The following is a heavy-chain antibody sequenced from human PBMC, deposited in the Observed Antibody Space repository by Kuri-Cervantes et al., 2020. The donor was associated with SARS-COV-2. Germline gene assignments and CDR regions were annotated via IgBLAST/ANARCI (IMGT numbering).Heavy chain of an antibody. CDR2: ISGSGGST. J-gene: IGHJ5*02. CDR3: ARGGSGTIRNWFDP. Sequence: GESLKISCAASGFTFSSYAMSWVRQAPGKGLEWVSAISGSGGSTYYADSVKGRFTISRDNVKNSLYLQMNSLRAEDTAVYYCARGGSGTIRNWFDPWGQGTLVTVSS. D-gene: IGHD2-15*01. V-gene: IGHV3-23*01. CDR1: GFTFSSYA.